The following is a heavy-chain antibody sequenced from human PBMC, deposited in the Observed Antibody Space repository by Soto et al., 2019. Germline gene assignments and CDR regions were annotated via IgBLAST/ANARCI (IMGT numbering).Heavy chain of an antibody. CDR3: ARDRSPDDWYFDL. V-gene: IGHV3-30-3*01. CDR2: ISYDGSNK. CDR1: GFTFSSYA. Sequence: GGSLRLSCAASGFTFSSYAMHWVRQAPGKGLEWVAVISYDGSNKYYADSVKGRFTISRDNSKNTLYLQMNSLRAEDTAVYYCARDRSPDDWYFDLWGRGTLVTVSS. J-gene: IGHJ2*01.